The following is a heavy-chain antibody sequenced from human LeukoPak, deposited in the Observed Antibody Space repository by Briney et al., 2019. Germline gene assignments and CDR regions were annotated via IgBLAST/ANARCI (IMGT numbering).Heavy chain of an antibody. J-gene: IGHJ4*02. D-gene: IGHD6-19*01. Sequence: GGSLRLSCAASGFTFSSYWMSWVRQAPGKGLEWVANIKQDGSEKYYVDPVKGRFTISRDNAQNSLYLQMNSLRAEDTAVYYCAKGGWYIDYWGQGTLVTVSS. CDR2: IKQDGSEK. CDR3: AKGGWYIDY. V-gene: IGHV3-7*01. CDR1: GFTFSSYW.